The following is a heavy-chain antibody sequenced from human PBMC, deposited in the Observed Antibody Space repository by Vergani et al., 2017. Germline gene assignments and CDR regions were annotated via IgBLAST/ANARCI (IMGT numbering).Heavy chain of an antibody. V-gene: IGHV3-43*01. J-gene: IGHJ6*02. D-gene: IGHD3-3*01. CDR1: GFTFDDYT. CDR3: AKAHLYDFWSGYSQLDYGRDV. CDR2: ISWDGGST. Sequence: EVQLVESGGVVVQPGGSLRLSCAASGFTFDDYTMHWVRQAPGKGLEWVSLISWDGGSTYYADSVKGRFTITRDNSKNSLYLQMNSLRTEDTALYYCAKAHLYDFWSGYSQLDYGRDVWGQGTTVTVSS.